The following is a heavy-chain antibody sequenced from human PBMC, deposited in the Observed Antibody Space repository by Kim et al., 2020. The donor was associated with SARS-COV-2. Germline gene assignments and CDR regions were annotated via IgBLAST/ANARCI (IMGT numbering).Heavy chain of an antibody. V-gene: IGHV5-51*01. CDR3: ARWGSTVTGYYYGMDV. CDR1: GYSFTSYW. J-gene: IGHJ6*02. Sequence: GESLKISCKGSGYSFTSYWIGWVRQMPGKGLEWMGIIYPGDSDTRYSPSFQGQVTISADKSISTAYLQWSSLKASDTAMYYCARWGSTVTGYYYGMDVWGQGTTVTVSS. CDR2: IYPGDSDT. D-gene: IGHD4-17*01.